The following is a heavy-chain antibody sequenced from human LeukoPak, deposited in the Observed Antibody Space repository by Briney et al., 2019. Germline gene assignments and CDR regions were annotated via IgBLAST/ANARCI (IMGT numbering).Heavy chain of an antibody. CDR2: IYYSGST. J-gene: IGHJ5*02. V-gene: IGHV4-31*03. Sequence: SETLSLTCTVPGGSISSGGYYWSWIRQHPGKGLEWIGYIYYSGSTYYNPSLKSRVTISVDTSKNQFSLKLSSVTAADTAVYYCAGLYSSGWYEEGHWFDPWGQGTLVTVSS. D-gene: IGHD6-19*01. CDR1: GGSISSGGYY. CDR3: AGLYSSGWYEEGHWFDP.